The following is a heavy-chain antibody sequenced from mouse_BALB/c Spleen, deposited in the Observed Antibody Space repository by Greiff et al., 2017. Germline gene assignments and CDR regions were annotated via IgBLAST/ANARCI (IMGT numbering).Heavy chain of an antibody. J-gene: IGHJ2*01. CDR3: ARGSWERGDY. CDR2: ISYSGST. D-gene: IGHD4-1*01. Sequence: EVQLVESGPGLVKPSQSLSLTCTVSGYSITSYYAWNWIRQFPGNKLEWMGYISYSGSTSYNPSLKSRISITRDTSKNQFFLQLNAVTTEDTATYYCARGSWERGDYGGQGTTLTVSS. V-gene: IGHV3-2*02. CDR1: GYSITSYYA.